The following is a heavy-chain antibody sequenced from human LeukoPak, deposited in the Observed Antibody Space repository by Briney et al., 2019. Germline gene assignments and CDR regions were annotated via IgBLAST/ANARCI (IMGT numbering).Heavy chain of an antibody. D-gene: IGHD1-26*01. CDR2: IYYSGTT. Sequence: SETLSLTCTVSGGTISSSSYYWGWIRQPPGKGLEWIGSIYYSGTTYYNPSLKSRVTISVDTSKSQFSLRLTSVTAADTAVYYCARDSVGATRIDYWGQGTLVTVSS. V-gene: IGHV4-39*02. CDR3: ARDSVGATRIDY. J-gene: IGHJ4*02. CDR1: GGTISSSSYY.